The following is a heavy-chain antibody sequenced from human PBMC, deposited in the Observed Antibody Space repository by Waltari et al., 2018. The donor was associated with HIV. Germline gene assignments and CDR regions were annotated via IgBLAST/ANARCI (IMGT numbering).Heavy chain of an antibody. V-gene: IGHV3-30*04. CDR1: GFTFSNFP. J-gene: IGHJ4*02. CDR2: ISYDGSDK. D-gene: IGHD1-26*01. Sequence: QVHLVESGGGGVQPGRSLRLSCAASGFTFSNFPMHWVRQAPGKGLEWVAVISYDGSDKYYADSVKGRFTISRDKSKSTLYLQVDSLRAEDTALYYCATNAGKVGTAPLLDYWGQGTLVTVSS. CDR3: ATNAGKVGTAPLLDY.